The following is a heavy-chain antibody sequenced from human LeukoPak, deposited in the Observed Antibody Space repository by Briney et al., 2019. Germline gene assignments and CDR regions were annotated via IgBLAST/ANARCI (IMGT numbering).Heavy chain of an antibody. D-gene: IGHD3-22*01. V-gene: IGHV4-61*02. Sequence: SQTLSLTCTVSGGSISSGNYYWSWIRQPAGKGLEWIGRIYTSGSTNYNPSLKSRVTISLDTSKNQFSLKLTSVTAADTAVYYCARGYYYDSSFDYWGQGTLVTVSS. J-gene: IGHJ4*02. CDR1: GGSISSGNYY. CDR2: IYTSGST. CDR3: ARGYYYDSSFDY.